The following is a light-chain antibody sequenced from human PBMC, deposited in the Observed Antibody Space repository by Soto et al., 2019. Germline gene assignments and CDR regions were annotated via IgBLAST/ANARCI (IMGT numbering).Light chain of an antibody. V-gene: IGLV2-11*01. CDR1: NSDVGGYNS. CDR3: FSYTASDLWV. Sequence: QSALTQPRSVSGSPGQSVTISCTGTNSDVGGYNSVSWYQQLPGKAPKLMISAVSQRPSGVPDRFSGSKSGNTASLTISGLQADDEADYLCFSYTASDLWVFGGGTKLTVL. CDR2: AVS. J-gene: IGLJ3*02.